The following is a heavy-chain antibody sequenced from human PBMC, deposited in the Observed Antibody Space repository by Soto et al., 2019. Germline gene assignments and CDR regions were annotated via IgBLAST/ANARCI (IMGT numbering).Heavy chain of an antibody. CDR2: ISYDGSNK. V-gene: IGHV3-30-3*01. Sequence: GGSLRLSCAASGFTFSSYAMHWVRQAPGKGLEWVAVISYDGSNKYYADSVKGRFTTSRDNSKNTLYLQMNSLRAEDTAVYYCARDGADCSSTSCYLRSFHPKYYYYGMDAWGQGTTVTVSS. J-gene: IGHJ6*02. CDR3: ARDGADCSSTSCYLRSFHPKYYYYGMDA. D-gene: IGHD2-2*01. CDR1: GFTFSSYA.